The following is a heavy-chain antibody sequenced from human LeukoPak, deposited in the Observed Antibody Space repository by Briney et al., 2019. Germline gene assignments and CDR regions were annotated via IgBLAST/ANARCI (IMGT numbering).Heavy chain of an antibody. CDR1: GFTFSSYA. J-gene: IGHJ6*03. CDR2: IKSKTDGGTT. D-gene: IGHD3-22*01. V-gene: IGHV3-15*01. Sequence: GGSLRLSCAASGFTFSSYAMSWVRQAPGKGLEWVGRIKSKTDGGTTDYAAPVKGRFTISRDDSKNTLYLQMNSLKTEDTAVYYCTTEYYYDSSDSWYYYYYMDVWGKGTTVTVSS. CDR3: TTEYYYDSSDSWYYYYYMDV.